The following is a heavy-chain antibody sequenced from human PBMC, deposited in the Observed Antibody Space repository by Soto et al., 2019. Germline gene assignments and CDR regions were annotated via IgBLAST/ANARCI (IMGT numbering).Heavy chain of an antibody. J-gene: IGHJ6*02. V-gene: IGHV1-69*02. CDR3: ARNVVVTAIMDV. CDR2: IIPILGIA. Sequence: GASVKVSCKASGGTFSSYTISWVRQAPGQGIEWMGRIIPILGIANYAQKFQGRVTITADKSTSTAYMELSSLRSEDTAVYYCARNVVVTAIMDVWGQGTTLTVSS. D-gene: IGHD2-21*02. CDR1: GGTFSSYT.